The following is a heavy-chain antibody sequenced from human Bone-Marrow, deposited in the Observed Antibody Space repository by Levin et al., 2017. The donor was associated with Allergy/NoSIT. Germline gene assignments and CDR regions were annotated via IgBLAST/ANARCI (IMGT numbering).Heavy chain of an antibody. D-gene: IGHD2-21*02. CDR1: GFTFSSYE. V-gene: IGHV3-48*03. CDR2: ISSSGSTI. J-gene: IGHJ3*02. CDR3: ASSYCGGDCYSGGAFDI. Sequence: LSLTCAASGFTFSSYEMNWVRQAPGKGLEWVSYISSSGSTIYYADSVKGRFTISRDNAKNSLYLQMNSLRAEDTAVYYCASSYCGGDCYSGGAFDIWGQGTMVTVSS.